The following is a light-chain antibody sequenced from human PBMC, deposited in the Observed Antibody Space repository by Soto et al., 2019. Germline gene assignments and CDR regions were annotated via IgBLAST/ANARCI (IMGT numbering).Light chain of an antibody. Sequence: DIQMTQSPSSLSESVVERVTITFRASQDINNYLDWYQVKPGKAPKLLTYDATNLETGVPSRFSGSGSRTDFSFTISSLQPEDVAIYYCHKYDNLPPNFGQGTRLEIK. CDR1: QDINNY. J-gene: IGKJ5*01. CDR2: DAT. V-gene: IGKV1-33*01. CDR3: HKYDNLPPN.